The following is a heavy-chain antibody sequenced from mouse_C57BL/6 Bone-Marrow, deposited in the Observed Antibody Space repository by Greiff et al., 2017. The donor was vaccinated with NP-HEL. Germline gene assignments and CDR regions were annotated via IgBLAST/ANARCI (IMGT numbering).Heavy chain of an antibody. CDR1: GYTFTSYT. CDR3: ARWVNDYPY. V-gene: IGHV1-4*01. Sequence: QVQLQQSGAELARPGASVKMSRKASGYTFTSYTMHRVKQRPGQGPEWIGYINPCRGYTKYNQKFKDKDTLTADKSSSTVYMQLSNLTSEDSEVYYCARWVNDYPYWGQGTTLTVSS. D-gene: IGHD2-4*01. CDR2: INPCRGYT. J-gene: IGHJ2*01.